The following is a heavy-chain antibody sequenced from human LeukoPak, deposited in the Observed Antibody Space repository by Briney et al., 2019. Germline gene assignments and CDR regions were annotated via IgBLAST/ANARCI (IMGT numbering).Heavy chain of an antibody. CDR1: GFSVTSNY. Sequence: GGSLRLSCAASGFSVTSNYISWVRQAPGKGLEWVSVIYSGGSTYYADSVKGRFTISRDNSKNTLYLQMNSLRAEDTAVYYCARVNLGSGSYRDYWGQGTLVTVSS. J-gene: IGHJ4*02. D-gene: IGHD1-26*01. V-gene: IGHV3-53*01. CDR3: ARVNLGSGSYRDY. CDR2: IYSGGST.